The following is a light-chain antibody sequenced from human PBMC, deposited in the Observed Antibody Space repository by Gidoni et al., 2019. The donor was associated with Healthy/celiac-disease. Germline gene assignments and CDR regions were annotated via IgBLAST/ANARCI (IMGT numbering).Light chain of an antibody. J-gene: IGKJ1*01. Sequence: LPVTPGEPASISCRSSQSLLHSNGYNYLDWYLQKPGQSPQLLIYLGSNRASGVPDRFSGSGSGTDFTLKISRVEAEDVGVYYCMQALQTPWTFXQXTKVXIK. CDR3: MQALQTPWT. V-gene: IGKV2-28*01. CDR2: LGS. CDR1: QSLLHSNGYNY.